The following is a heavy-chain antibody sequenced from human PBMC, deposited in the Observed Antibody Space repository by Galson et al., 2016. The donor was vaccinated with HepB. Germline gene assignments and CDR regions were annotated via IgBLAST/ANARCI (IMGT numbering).Heavy chain of an antibody. V-gene: IGHV3-23*01. CDR1: GLSLSSPV. CDR3: AKLAVRGDYGGRDY. Sequence: SLRLSCAASGLSLSSPVMYWVRQAPGKGLEWVSALGDGGDYTSYADSVKGRFTISGDISANTLFLQMNSLRVDDTAIYYCAKLAVRGDYGGRDYWGQGTLVTVSS. D-gene: IGHD4-17*01. J-gene: IGHJ4*02. CDR2: LGDGGDYT.